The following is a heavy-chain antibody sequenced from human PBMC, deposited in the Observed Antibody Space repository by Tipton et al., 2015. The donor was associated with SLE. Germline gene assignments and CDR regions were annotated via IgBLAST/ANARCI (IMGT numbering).Heavy chain of an antibody. Sequence: TLSLTCTVSGGSISNYYWSWIRQSPGKGLEWIGYIYYSGHTDYNPSLKSRVTLSVDTSKSQFSFSLRLSSVTAADTAMYYCASYSYDSSGSTHFDYWGQGTLVTVSS. J-gene: IGHJ4*02. CDR3: ASYSYDSSGSTHFDY. V-gene: IGHV4-59*01. CDR2: IYYSGHT. D-gene: IGHD3-22*01. CDR1: GGSISNYY.